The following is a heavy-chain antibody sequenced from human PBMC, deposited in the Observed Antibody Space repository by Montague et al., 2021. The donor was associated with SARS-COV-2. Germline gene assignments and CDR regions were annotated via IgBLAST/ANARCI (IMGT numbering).Heavy chain of an antibody. CDR3: TRDTYYDILTGFDP. CDR2: IRSKAYGGTT. CDR1: GFTFGDCA. Sequence: SLRLSCAASGFTFGDCAMSWVRQAPGKGLEWVGFIRSKAYGGTTEYAASVKGRFTISRDDSKSIAYLQMNSLKTEDTAVYYCTRDTYYDILTGFDPWGQGTLVTVSS. J-gene: IGHJ5*02. V-gene: IGHV3-49*04. D-gene: IGHD3-9*01.